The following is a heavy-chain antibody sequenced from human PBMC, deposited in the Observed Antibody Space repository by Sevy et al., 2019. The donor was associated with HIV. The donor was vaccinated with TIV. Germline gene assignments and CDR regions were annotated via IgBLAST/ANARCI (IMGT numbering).Heavy chain of an antibody. CDR3: ARGPNDYAGVGDY. CDR1: GFTFSSFW. CDR2: INQDGSAT. J-gene: IGHJ4*02. D-gene: IGHD4-17*01. V-gene: IGHV3-7*04. Sequence: GGSLRLSCAASGFTFSSFWMYWVRQAPGKGLEWVANINQDGSATHCVDSVKGRFTVSRDNAKNSLYLQMNSLRAEDTAVYYCARGPNDYAGVGDYWGQGTLVTVSS.